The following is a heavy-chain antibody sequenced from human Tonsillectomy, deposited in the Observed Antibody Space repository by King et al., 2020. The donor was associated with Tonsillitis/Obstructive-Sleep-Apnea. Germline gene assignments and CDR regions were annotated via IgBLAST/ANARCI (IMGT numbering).Heavy chain of an antibody. CDR1: GYTFTRYF. D-gene: IGHD4-17*01. CDR2: INPSGGSS. Sequence: QLVQSGAEVKKPGASVKVSCKASGYTFTRYFIHWVRQAPGQGLRWMGMINPSGGSSSYAQKFQGRVTMISDTSTNTVYMELSSLRSEDTAVYYCARNIGYGDYEYYFDYWGQGTLVTVSS. J-gene: IGHJ4*02. CDR3: ARNIGYGDYEYYFDY. V-gene: IGHV1-46*01.